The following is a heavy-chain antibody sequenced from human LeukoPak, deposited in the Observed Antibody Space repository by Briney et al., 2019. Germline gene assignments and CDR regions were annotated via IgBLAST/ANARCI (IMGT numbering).Heavy chain of an antibody. CDR3: ARKGRNYDILTGYPTYYFDY. V-gene: IGHV4-4*02. D-gene: IGHD3-9*01. CDR1: GGSISSSNW. Sequence: PSETLSLTCAVSGGSISSSNWWSWVRQPPGKGLEWIGEIYHSGSTNYNPSLKSRVTISVDKSKNQFSLKLSSVTAADTAVYYCARKGRNYDILTGYPTYYFDYWGQGTLVTVSS. J-gene: IGHJ4*02. CDR2: IYHSGST.